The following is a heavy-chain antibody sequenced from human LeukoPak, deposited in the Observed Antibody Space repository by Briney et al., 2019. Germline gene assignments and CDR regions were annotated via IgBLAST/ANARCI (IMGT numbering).Heavy chain of an antibody. V-gene: IGHV3-23*01. Sequence: GGSLRLSCAGSGFTFSNYAMSWVRQAPGKGLEWVSSIRAGGARTYYAQSVMGRFTVSRDDSKNTLYLQMNGLKAEDTAVYHCVGGPGWVFDLWGRGTLVTVSS. D-gene: IGHD1-26*01. CDR1: GFTFSNYA. J-gene: IGHJ2*01. CDR2: IRAGGART. CDR3: VGGPGWVFDL.